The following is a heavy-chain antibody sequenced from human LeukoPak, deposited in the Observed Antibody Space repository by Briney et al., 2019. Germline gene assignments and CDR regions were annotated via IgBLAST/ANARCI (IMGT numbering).Heavy chain of an antibody. CDR2: ISSSSSYI. V-gene: IGHV3-21*01. J-gene: IGHJ3*02. D-gene: IGHD2-15*01. Sequence: PGGSLRLSCAASGFTFSTYSMNWVRQAPGKGLEWVSSISSSSSYIYYADSVKGRFTISRDNAKNSLYLQMNRLRAEDRAVYDCARERGGFDAFDIWGQGTMVTVSS. CDR3: ARERGGFDAFDI. CDR1: GFTFSTYS.